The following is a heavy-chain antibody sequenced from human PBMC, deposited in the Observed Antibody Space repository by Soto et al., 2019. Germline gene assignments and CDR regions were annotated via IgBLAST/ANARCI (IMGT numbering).Heavy chain of an antibody. D-gene: IGHD6-19*01. CDR1: GFTLSGST. V-gene: IGHV3-73*01. CDR2: IRNKVDNYAT. J-gene: IGHJ4*02. Sequence: GGSLRLSCAASGFTLSGSTMHWVRQASGKGLEWLARIRNKVDNYATAYAASVKGRFTISRDDSENTAYLQMNSLKIEDTAVYYCTSLAVTGEFDNWGQGALVTVSS. CDR3: TSLAVTGEFDN.